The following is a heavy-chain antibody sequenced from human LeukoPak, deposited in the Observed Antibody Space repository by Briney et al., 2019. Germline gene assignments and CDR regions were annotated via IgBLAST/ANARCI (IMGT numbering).Heavy chain of an antibody. D-gene: IGHD4-11*01. CDR1: GFTFGSHA. CDR3: ANEYSKGDV. Sequence: GGSLRLSCAASGFTFGSHAMSWVRQAPGKGLEWVSTISGSGGSTYYADSVKGRFTISRDNSKNTLYLQMNSLRAEDAAVYYCANEYSKGDVWGQGTMVTVSS. J-gene: IGHJ3*01. CDR2: ISGSGGST. V-gene: IGHV3-23*01.